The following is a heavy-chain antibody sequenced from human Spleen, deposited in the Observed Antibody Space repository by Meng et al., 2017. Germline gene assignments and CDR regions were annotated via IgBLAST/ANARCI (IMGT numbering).Heavy chain of an antibody. CDR1: GGSFSGYY. CDR3: ARGYSRGKYFQH. Sequence: QVQLHQWGAGLLKPSETLSLTCAVYGGSFSGYYWSWIRQPPGKGLEWIGEINHSGSTNYNPSLKSRVTISVDTSKNQFSLKLSSVTAADTAVYYCARGYSRGKYFQHWGQGTLVTVSS. J-gene: IGHJ1*01. CDR2: INHSGST. V-gene: IGHV4-34*01. D-gene: IGHD6-13*01.